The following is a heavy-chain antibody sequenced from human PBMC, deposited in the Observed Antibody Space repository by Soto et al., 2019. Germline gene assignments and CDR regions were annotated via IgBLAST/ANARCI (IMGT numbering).Heavy chain of an antibody. Sequence: ASGKVSCKASGYTFTSYYMHWVRQAPGQGLEWMGIINPSGGSTSYAQKFQGRVTMTRDTSTSTVYMELSSLRSEDTAVYYCAKGDCSSTSCPPVYYYYYMDVWGKGTLVPVSS. J-gene: IGHJ6*03. V-gene: IGHV1-46*03. D-gene: IGHD2-2*01. CDR3: AKGDCSSTSCPPVYYYYYMDV. CDR2: INPSGGST. CDR1: GYTFTSYY.